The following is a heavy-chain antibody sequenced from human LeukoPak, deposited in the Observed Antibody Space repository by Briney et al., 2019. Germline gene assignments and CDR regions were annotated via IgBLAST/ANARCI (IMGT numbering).Heavy chain of an antibody. V-gene: IGHV4-39*01. Sequence: SETLSLTCSVSGGSITDDNYYWGWIRQPPGKGLEWIGAIYYRGTTSYMPSLKSRATISVDTSKNQFSLKLDSVTAADTSVYYCARHRYYYDKSAFSFDSWGQGTLVTVSS. CDR1: GGSITDDNYY. D-gene: IGHD3-22*01. CDR3: ARHRYYYDKSAFSFDS. CDR2: IYYRGTT. J-gene: IGHJ4*02.